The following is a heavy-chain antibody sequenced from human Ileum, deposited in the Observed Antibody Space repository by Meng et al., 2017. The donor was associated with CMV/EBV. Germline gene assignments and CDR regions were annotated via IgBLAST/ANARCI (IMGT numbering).Heavy chain of an antibody. J-gene: IGHJ5*02. V-gene: IGHV4-39*07. CDR3: ARGGDSSSWGFDP. D-gene: IGHD6-13*01. Sequence: VSGGSISSSSYYWGWIRQPPGKGLEWIGSIYYSGSTYYNPSLKSRVTISVDTSKNQFSLKLSSVTAADTAVYYCARGGDSSSWGFDPWGQGTLVTVSS. CDR1: GGSISSSSYY. CDR2: IYYSGST.